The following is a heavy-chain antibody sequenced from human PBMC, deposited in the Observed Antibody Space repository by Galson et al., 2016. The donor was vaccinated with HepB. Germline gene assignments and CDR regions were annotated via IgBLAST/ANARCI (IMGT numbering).Heavy chain of an antibody. CDR2: ISHDGTSK. J-gene: IGHJ4*02. CDR3: ARTYLLDY. V-gene: IGHV3-30-3*01. D-gene: IGHD2-15*01. Sequence: SLRLSCAASGFTLSYYAMHWVRQAPGKGLEWVALISHDGTSKYYADSLKGQFTISRDNSKNTLYLQMNSLRVEDTAVYYCARTYLLDYWGQGTPVTVSS. CDR1: GFTLSYYA.